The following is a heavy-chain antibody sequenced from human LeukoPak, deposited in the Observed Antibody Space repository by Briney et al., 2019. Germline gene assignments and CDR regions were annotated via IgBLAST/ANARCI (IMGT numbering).Heavy chain of an antibody. CDR3: ARDESYPGSHAFDI. Sequence: GASVKVSCKASGYTFTSYGISWVRQAPGQGLEWMGWISAYNGNTNYAQKLQGRVTMTTDTSTSTAYMELRSLRSDDTAVYYCARDESYPGSHAFDIWGQGTMVTVSS. V-gene: IGHV1-18*01. CDR2: ISAYNGNT. D-gene: IGHD1-26*01. J-gene: IGHJ3*02. CDR1: GYTFTSYG.